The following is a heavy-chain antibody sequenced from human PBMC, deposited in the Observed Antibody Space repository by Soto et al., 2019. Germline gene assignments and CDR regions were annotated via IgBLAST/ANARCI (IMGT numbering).Heavy chain of an antibody. J-gene: IGHJ4*02. Sequence: LSLTCTVSGGSISSSSYYWGWIRQPPGKGLEWIGSIYYSGSTYYNPSLKSRVTISVHTSKNQFSLKLSSVTAADTAVYYCARHGRSYCFYFDYWGQGNLVTVLL. CDR2: IYYSGST. D-gene: IGHD5-18*01. CDR3: ARHGRSYCFYFDY. CDR1: GGSISSSSYY. V-gene: IGHV4-39*01.